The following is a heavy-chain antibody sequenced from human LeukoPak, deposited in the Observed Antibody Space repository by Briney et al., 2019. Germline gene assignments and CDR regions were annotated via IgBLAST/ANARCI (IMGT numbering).Heavy chain of an antibody. J-gene: IGHJ4*02. D-gene: IGHD3-9*01. V-gene: IGHV4-4*02. CDR3: ATPTYFDILSGG. Sequence: SETLSLTCAVSGDSISNNHWWSWVRQSPEKGLEWIGEIHHSGSTTYNPSLKSRVTISVDESKNQISLKLRSVTAADTAVYYCATPTYFDILSGGWGQGTLVTVSS. CDR1: GDSISNNHW. CDR2: IHHSGST.